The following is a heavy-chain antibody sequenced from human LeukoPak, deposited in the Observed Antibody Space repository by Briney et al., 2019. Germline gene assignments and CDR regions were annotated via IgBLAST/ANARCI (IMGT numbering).Heavy chain of an antibody. CDR2: ISAYNGNT. J-gene: IGHJ6*03. CDR1: GYTFTSYG. D-gene: IGHD6-13*01. Sequence: GASVKVSCKASGYTFTSYGISWVRQAPGQGLEWMGWISAYNGNTNYAQKLQGRVTMTTDTSTSTAYMELRSLRSDDTAVYYCARDSDPSSWYVAVYYYYYMDVWGQGTVVTVSS. CDR3: ARDSDPSSWYVAVYYYYYMDV. V-gene: IGHV1-18*01.